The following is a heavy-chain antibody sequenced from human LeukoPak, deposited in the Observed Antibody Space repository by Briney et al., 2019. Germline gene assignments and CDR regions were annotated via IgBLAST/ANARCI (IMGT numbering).Heavy chain of an antibody. D-gene: IGHD6-13*01. J-gene: IGHJ5*02. CDR1: GYTFTSYG. V-gene: IGHV1-18*01. CDR3: ARDPRSSSCWEHANNWFDP. CDR2: ISAYNGNT. Sequence: ASVKVSCKASGYTFTSYGISWVRQAPGQGLEWMGWISAYNGNTNYAQKLQGRVTMTTDTSTSTAYMELRSLRSDDTAVYYCARDPRSSSCWEHANNWFDPWGQGTLVTVSS.